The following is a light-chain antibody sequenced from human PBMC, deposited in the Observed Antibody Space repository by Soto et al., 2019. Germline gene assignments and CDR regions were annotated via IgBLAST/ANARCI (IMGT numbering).Light chain of an antibody. CDR1: QDISSW. CDR2: AAS. J-gene: IGKJ3*01. CDR3: QQANSFPPT. Sequence: DLQMTQSPSSVSASVGDRITITCRANQDISSWLAWYQQKPGKAPKLLIYAASSLQSGVPSRFSGSGSGADFTLPISSLQPEDFATYYCQQANSFPPTFGPGTKVDIK. V-gene: IGKV1-12*01.